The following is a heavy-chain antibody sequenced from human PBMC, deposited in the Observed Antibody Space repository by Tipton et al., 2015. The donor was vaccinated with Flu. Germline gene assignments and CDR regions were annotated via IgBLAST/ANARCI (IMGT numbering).Heavy chain of an antibody. CDR1: GYSISSGYY. D-gene: IGHD6-13*01. V-gene: IGHV4-38-2*02. CDR3: ARDKAAGV. Sequence: TLSLTCTVSGYSISSGYYWGWIRQPPGKGLEWIGSIYHSGSTYYNPSLKGRVTISVDTSKNQFSLKLSSVTAADTAVYYCARDKAAGVWGQGTTVTVSS. J-gene: IGHJ6*02. CDR2: IYHSGST.